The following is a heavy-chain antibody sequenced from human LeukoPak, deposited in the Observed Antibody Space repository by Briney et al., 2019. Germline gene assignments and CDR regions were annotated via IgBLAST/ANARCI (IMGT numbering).Heavy chain of an antibody. CDR2: IKQDGSEK. CDR3: ARDSKAFDI. J-gene: IGHJ3*02. V-gene: IGHV3-7*03. CDR1: GFTFSSYW. Sequence: GGSLRLSCAASGFTFSSYWVSWVRQAPGKGLEWVANIKQDGSEKYYVDSVKGRFTISRDNAKNSLYLQMNSLRAEDTAVYYCARDSKAFDIWGQGTMVTVSS.